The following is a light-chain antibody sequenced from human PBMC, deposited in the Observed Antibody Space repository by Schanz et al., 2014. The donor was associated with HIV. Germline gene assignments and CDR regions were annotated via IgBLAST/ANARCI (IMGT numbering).Light chain of an antibody. CDR2: ENN. Sequence: LTQPHSVSESPGKTIIISCTRSSGSIASSYVQWYQQRPDSAPTLVISENNDRPSGVPDRFSGSKSGNTASLTVSGLQPEDEADYYCSSYGGNNNLVFGGGTKVTVL. V-gene: IGLV6-57*04. CDR3: SSYGGNNNLV. CDR1: SGSIASSY. J-gene: IGLJ2*01.